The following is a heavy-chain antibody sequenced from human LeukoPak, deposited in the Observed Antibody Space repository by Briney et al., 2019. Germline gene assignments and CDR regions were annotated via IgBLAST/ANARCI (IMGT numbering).Heavy chain of an antibody. CDR3: ARQWELDYFDY. D-gene: IGHD1-26*01. CDR2: IYYSGST. Sequence: SETLSLTCTVSGGSISSSSYYWGWIRQPPGQGLEWIGSIYYSGSTYYNPSLKSRVTISVDTSKNQFSLKLSSVTAADTAVYYCARQWELDYFDYWGQGTLVTVSS. V-gene: IGHV4-39*01. J-gene: IGHJ4*02. CDR1: GGSISSSSYY.